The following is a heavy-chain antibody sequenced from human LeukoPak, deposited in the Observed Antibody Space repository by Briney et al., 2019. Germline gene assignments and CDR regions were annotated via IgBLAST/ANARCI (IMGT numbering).Heavy chain of an antibody. CDR2: IKQDGSEK. Sequence: PGGSLRLSCAASGFTFSSYWMSWVRQAPGKGLEWVANIKQDGSEKYYVDSVKGRFTISRDNAKNSLYLQMNSLRAEDTALYCCARPVVAATTPDTFDIWGQGTMVTVSS. CDR1: GFTFSSYW. V-gene: IGHV3-7*01. CDR3: ARPVVAATTPDTFDI. J-gene: IGHJ3*02. D-gene: IGHD2-15*01.